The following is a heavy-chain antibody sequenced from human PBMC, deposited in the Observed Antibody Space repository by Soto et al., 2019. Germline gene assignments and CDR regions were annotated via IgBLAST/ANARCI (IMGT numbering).Heavy chain of an antibody. J-gene: IGHJ6*03. V-gene: IGHV3-23*01. D-gene: IGHD3-16*01. CDR3: ANGGVCDLRDYYYYYMDV. CDR2: ISGSGGST. Sequence: GGSLRLSCAASGFTFSSYAMSWVRQAPGKGLEWVSAISGSGGSTYYADSVKGRFTISRDNSKNTLYLQMNSLRAEDTAVYYCANGGVCDLRDYYYYYMDVWGKGTTVTVSS. CDR1: GFTFSSYA.